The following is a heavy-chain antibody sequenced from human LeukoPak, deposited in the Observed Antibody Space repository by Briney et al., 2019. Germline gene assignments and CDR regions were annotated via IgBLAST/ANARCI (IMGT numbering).Heavy chain of an antibody. D-gene: IGHD2-2*01. CDR1: GFTFSSYA. J-gene: IGHJ5*02. CDR3: EPFLPAAIRVTRGGWFDP. Sequence: GGSLRLSCAASGFTFSSYAMSWVRQAPGKGLEWVSAISGSGGSTYYADSVKGRFTISRDNSKNTLYLQMNSLRAEDTAVYYCEPFLPAAIRVTRGGWFDPWGQGTLVTVSS. CDR2: ISGSGGST. V-gene: IGHV3-23*01.